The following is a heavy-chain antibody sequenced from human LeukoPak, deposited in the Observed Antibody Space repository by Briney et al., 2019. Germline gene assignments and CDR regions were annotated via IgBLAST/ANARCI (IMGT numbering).Heavy chain of an antibody. CDR2: IYSGGST. CDR3: AKDWGSGSYYNSYYFDY. CDR1: GFTVSSNY. Sequence: GGSLRLSCAASGFTVSSNYMSWVRQAPGKGLEWVSVIYSGGSTYYADSVKGRFTISRDNSKNTLYLQMNSLRAEDTAVYYCAKDWGSGSYYNSYYFDYWGQGTLVTVSS. D-gene: IGHD3-10*01. V-gene: IGHV3-53*01. J-gene: IGHJ4*02.